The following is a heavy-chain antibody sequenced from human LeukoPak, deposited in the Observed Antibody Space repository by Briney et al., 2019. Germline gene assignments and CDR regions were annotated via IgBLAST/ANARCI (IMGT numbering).Heavy chain of an antibody. Sequence: PGGSVRLSCAASGFVFGDCGMRWVRQAPGKGLEWVSGINWDGGSPRYADSVKGRFTISRDNAKNSLNLQMNSLRAEDTALYYCARTRGYSYYYFDYWGQGTLVTVSS. J-gene: IGHJ4*02. CDR1: GFVFGDCG. D-gene: IGHD5-18*01. V-gene: IGHV3-20*04. CDR3: ARTRGYSYYYFDY. CDR2: INWDGGSP.